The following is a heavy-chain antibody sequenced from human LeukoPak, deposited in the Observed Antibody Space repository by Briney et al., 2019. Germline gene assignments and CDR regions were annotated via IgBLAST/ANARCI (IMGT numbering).Heavy chain of an antibody. D-gene: IGHD3-22*01. Sequence: SETLSLTCTVSGGSISSSRYYWGWIRQPPGKGLEWIGSIYYSGSTYYNPSLKSRVTISVDTSKNQVSLNLSAVTAADTAVYYCARQYYYESSGYYGAFEIWGQGTMVTVSS. CDR2: IYYSGST. V-gene: IGHV4-39*01. CDR1: GGSISSSRYY. CDR3: ARQYYYESSGYYGAFEI. J-gene: IGHJ3*02.